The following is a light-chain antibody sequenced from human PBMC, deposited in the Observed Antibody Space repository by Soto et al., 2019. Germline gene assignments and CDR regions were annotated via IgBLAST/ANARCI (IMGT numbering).Light chain of an antibody. Sequence: QSVLTQPASVSRTPGQSLTISCPGTSSDVGGYNYVSWYQQHPGKAPILMISNISNRPSGISTRFSGSKSGNTASLSISLLLAEDEADYYCSSYTSRSTHVFGSGAKVTV. V-gene: IGLV2-14*03. CDR2: NIS. CDR3: SSYTSRSTHV. CDR1: SSDVGGYNY. J-gene: IGLJ1*01.